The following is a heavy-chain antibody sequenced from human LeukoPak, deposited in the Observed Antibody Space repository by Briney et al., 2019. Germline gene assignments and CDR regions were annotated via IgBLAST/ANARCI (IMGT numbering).Heavy chain of an antibody. CDR1: GGSISSYY. J-gene: IGHJ4*02. CDR3: ARGVYIAAAQYAY. V-gene: IGHV4-59*01. CDR2: IYYSGTT. Sequence: SETLSLTCTVSGGSISSYYWSWIRQPPGKGLEWIGYIYYSGTTNYNPSLKSRVTISVDTSKNQFSLKLSSVTAADTAVYYCARGVYIAAAQYAYWGQGTLVTVSS. D-gene: IGHD6-13*01.